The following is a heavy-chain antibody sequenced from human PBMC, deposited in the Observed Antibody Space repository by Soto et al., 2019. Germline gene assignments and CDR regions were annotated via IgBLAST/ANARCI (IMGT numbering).Heavy chain of an antibody. J-gene: IGHJ6*02. V-gene: IGHV3-30-3*01. CDR1: GFTFSSYA. Sequence: QVQLVESGGGVVQPGRSLRLSCAASGFTFSSYAMHWVRQAPGKGLEWVAVISYDGSNKYYADSVKGRFTIYRDNSKNTLYLQMNSLRAEDTAVYYCARVGESDGDSYYYYGMDVWGQGTTVTVSS. D-gene: IGHD3-10*01. CDR2: ISYDGSNK. CDR3: ARVGESDGDSYYYYGMDV.